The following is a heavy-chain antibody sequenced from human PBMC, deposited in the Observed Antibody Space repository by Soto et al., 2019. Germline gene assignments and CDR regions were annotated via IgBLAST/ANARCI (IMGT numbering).Heavy chain of an antibody. CDR1: GYTFTALY. J-gene: IGHJ5*01. D-gene: IGHD6-25*01. Sequence: ASVKVSCKASGYTFTALYMNWVRQAPGQGLEWMGWVNPNNGLTKYAQKFQGRVSMTRDTSINTAYMELSGLTSDDTAVYHCTTLRLDSWGQGTLVTVSS. CDR2: VNPNNGLT. CDR3: TTLRLDS. V-gene: IGHV1-2*02.